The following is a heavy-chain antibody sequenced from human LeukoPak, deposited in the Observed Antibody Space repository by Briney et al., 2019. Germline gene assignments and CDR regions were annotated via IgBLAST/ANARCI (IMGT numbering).Heavy chain of an antibody. D-gene: IGHD5-12*01. CDR3: AGFRRIVATIGYYYYYGMDV. J-gene: IGHJ6*04. V-gene: IGHV4-34*01. CDR2: INHSGST. CDR1: GGSFSGYY. Sequence: SETLSLTCAVYGGSFSGYYWSWIRQPPGKGLEWIGEINHSGSTNYNPSLKSRVTISVDTSKNQFSLKLSSVTAADTAVYYCAGFRRIVATIGYYYYYGMDVWGKGTTVTVSS.